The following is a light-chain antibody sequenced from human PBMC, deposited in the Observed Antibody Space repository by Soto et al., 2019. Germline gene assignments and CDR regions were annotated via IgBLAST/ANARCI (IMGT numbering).Light chain of an antibody. J-gene: IGKJ5*01. Sequence: EIVLTQSPATLSVSPGERVSLXXRASQSVDINLAWYQQKPGQAPRVXIYGASSRATGIPDRFSGSGSGTDFTLTISRLEPEDFAVYYCQQYGSSQITFGQGTRLDIK. CDR2: GAS. CDR1: QSVDIN. V-gene: IGKV3-20*01. CDR3: QQYGSSQIT.